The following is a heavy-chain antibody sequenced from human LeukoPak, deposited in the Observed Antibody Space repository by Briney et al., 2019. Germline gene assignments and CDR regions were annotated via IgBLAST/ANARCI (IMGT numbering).Heavy chain of an antibody. Sequence: PGGSLRLSCATSGFTFSSFEMNWVRQAPGKGLEWVSYISSTGNTIYYADPVKGRFTISRDNAKSSLYLRMNSLRAEDTAVYYCARDSSGNFIPDYFDYWGQGTLVTVSS. CDR2: ISSTGNTI. J-gene: IGHJ4*02. V-gene: IGHV3-48*03. D-gene: IGHD3-10*01. CDR1: GFTFSSFE. CDR3: ARDSSGNFIPDYFDY.